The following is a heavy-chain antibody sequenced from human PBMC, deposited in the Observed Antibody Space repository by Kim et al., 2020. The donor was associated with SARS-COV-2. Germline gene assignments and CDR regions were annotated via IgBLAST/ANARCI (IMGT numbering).Heavy chain of an antibody. D-gene: IGHD1-26*01. CDR3: ARASGSYLGVVFDY. J-gene: IGHJ4*02. V-gene: IGHV3-48*02. Sequence: YADSVKGRFTISRDNAKNSLYLQMNSLRDEDTAVYYCARASGSYLGVVFDYWGQGTPVTVSS.